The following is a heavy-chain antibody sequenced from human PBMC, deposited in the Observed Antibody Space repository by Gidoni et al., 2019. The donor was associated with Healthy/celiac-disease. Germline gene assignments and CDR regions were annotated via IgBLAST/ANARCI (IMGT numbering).Heavy chain of an antibody. CDR2: IYYSGST. CDR3: ARLYDSSGYYPSFDY. CDR1: GGSISISSYY. Sequence: QLQLQESGPGLMTPSETLSLTCTVSGGSISISSYYWGWIRQPPGKGLEWIGSIYYSGSTYYNPSLKSRVTISVDTSKNQFSLKLSSVTAADTAVYYCARLYDSSGYYPSFDYWGQGTLVTVSS. V-gene: IGHV4-39*01. J-gene: IGHJ4*02. D-gene: IGHD3-22*01.